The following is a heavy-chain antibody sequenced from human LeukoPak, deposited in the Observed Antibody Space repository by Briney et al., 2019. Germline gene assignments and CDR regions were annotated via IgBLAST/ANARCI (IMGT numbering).Heavy chain of an antibody. Sequence: PSETLSLTCTVSGGSISSSSYYWGWIRRPPGKGLEWIGSIYYSGSTYYNPSLKSRVTISVDTSKNQFSLKLSSVTAADTAVYYCASLFGDYGQYYFDYWGQGTLVTVSS. D-gene: IGHD4-17*01. CDR2: IYYSGST. V-gene: IGHV4-39*01. CDR1: GGSISSSSYY. J-gene: IGHJ4*02. CDR3: ASLFGDYGQYYFDY.